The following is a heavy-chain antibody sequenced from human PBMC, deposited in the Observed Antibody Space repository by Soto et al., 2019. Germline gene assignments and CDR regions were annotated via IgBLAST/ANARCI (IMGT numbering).Heavy chain of an antibody. D-gene: IGHD2-15*01. Sequence: EVQVLESGGGLVQPGGSLRLSCEGSEFTVSGHAMTWIRQAPGKGPEWVSTITADGGTYYADSVKGRFAMSRDTSENTLYLQMNSMGAEDTAAYYCAPHVSCSGGSCQYDAFASRGQVTMVTVSS. CDR3: APHVSCSGGSCQYDAFAS. J-gene: IGHJ3*02. CDR2: ITADGGT. V-gene: IGHV3-23*01. CDR1: EFTVSGHA.